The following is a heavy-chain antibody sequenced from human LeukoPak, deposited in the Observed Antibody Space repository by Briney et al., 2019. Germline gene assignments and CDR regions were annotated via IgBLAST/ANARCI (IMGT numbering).Heavy chain of an antibody. CDR1: GFTFSSYA. CDR3: AKDRTSGSYVDY. Sequence: PGGSLRLSCAASGFTFSSYAMSWVRQAPGKGLEWVSAISGSGGSTYYADSVKGRFTISRDNSKNTLYLQMDSLRAEDTAVYYCAKDRTSGSYVDYWGQGTLVTVSS. J-gene: IGHJ4*02. V-gene: IGHV3-23*01. CDR2: ISGSGGST. D-gene: IGHD1-26*01.